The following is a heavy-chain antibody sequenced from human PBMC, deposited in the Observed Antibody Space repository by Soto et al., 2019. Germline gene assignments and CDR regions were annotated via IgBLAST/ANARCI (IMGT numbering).Heavy chain of an antibody. D-gene: IGHD3-22*01. Sequence: HPGGSLRLSCAASGFTFSSYSMNWVRQAPGKGLEWISYITSGSSNKYYADSVKGRFTISRDNAKNSPYLQMNSLEAEDTAIYYCARLLYFDNSALWGQGTLVTVSS. CDR2: ITSGSSNK. CDR1: GFTFSSYS. J-gene: IGHJ4*02. CDR3: ARLLYFDNSAL. V-gene: IGHV3-48*01.